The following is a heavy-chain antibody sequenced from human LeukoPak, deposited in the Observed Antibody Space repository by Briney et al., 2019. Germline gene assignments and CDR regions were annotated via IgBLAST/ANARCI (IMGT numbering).Heavy chain of an antibody. CDR1: GYTFTGYY. CDR3: ARDGSTMVRGVIDY. V-gene: IGHV1-2*02. J-gene: IGHJ4*02. D-gene: IGHD3-10*01. CDR2: INPNCGGT. Sequence: GASVKVSCKASGYTFTGYYMHWVRQAPGQGLEWMGWINPNCGGTNYAQKFQGRVTMTRDTSISTAYMELSRLRSDDAAVYYCARDGSTMVRGVIDYWGQGTLVTVSS.